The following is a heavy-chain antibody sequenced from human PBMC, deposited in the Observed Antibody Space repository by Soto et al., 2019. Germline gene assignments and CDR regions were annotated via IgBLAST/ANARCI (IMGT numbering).Heavy chain of an antibody. J-gene: IGHJ5*02. CDR1: GFTFSSYA. D-gene: IGHD3-22*01. Sequence: PGGSLRLSCAASGFTFSSYAMSWVRQAPGKGLEWVSAISGSGGSTYYADSVKGRFTISRDNSKNTLYLQMNSLRAEDTAVYYCAKDLRYYDSSGYTPWGQGTLVTVSS. CDR3: AKDLRYYDSSGYTP. V-gene: IGHV3-23*01. CDR2: ISGSGGST.